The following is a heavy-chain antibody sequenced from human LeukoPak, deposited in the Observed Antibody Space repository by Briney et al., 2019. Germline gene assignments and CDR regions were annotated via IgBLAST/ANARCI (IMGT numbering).Heavy chain of an antibody. Sequence: GGSLRLSCAGSGFTFSTYAMHWVRQAPGKWLEWETLFSYDGSTQRYADSVKGRFTISRDNSKNTLYQQMNSLRAEDTAVYYCAKSVRSEMATIIHFDYWGQGTLVTVSS. V-gene: IGHV3-30-3*02. D-gene: IGHD5-24*01. CDR2: FSYDGSTQ. CDR3: AKSVRSEMATIIHFDY. J-gene: IGHJ4*02. CDR1: GFTFSTYA.